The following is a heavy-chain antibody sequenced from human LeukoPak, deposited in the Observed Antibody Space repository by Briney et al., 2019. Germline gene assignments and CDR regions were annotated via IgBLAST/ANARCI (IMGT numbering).Heavy chain of an antibody. Sequence: PGGSLRLSCAASGFTFSSYWMSWVRQAPGKGLEWVANIKQDGSEKYYVDSVKGRFTISRDNAKNSLYLQMNSLRAEDTAVYYCARDEYYDSSGYYPYYYYGMDVWGQGTTVTVSS. V-gene: IGHV3-7*01. CDR1: GFTFSSYW. CDR3: ARDEYYDSSGYYPYYYYGMDV. D-gene: IGHD3-22*01. CDR2: IKQDGSEK. J-gene: IGHJ6*02.